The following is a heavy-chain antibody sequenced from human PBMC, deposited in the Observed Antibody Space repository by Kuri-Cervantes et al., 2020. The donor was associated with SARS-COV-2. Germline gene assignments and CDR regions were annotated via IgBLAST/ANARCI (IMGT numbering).Heavy chain of an antibody. J-gene: IGHJ4*02. D-gene: IGHD3-22*01. Sequence: GESLKISCAASGFTFSSYGMHWVRQAPGKGLEWVAVISYDGSNKYYADSVKGRFTISRDNSKNTLYLQMNSLRAEDTAVYYCASIVTGDSSGYYWGQGTLVTVSS. CDR2: ISYDGSNK. CDR3: ASIVTGDSSGYY. CDR1: GFTFSSYG. V-gene: IGHV3-30*03.